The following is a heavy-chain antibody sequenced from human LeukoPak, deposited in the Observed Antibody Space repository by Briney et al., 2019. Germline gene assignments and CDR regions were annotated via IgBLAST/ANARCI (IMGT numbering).Heavy chain of an antibody. V-gene: IGHV1-46*01. D-gene: IGHD1-26*01. Sequence: ASVKVSCKASGYTFTSYYMHWVRQAPGQGLEGMGIINPSGGSTSYAQKFQGRVTMTRDTSTSTVYMELSSLRSEDTAVYYCARVGAPHHDAFDIWGQGTMVTVSS. CDR1: GYTFTSYY. J-gene: IGHJ3*02. CDR2: INPSGGST. CDR3: ARVGAPHHDAFDI.